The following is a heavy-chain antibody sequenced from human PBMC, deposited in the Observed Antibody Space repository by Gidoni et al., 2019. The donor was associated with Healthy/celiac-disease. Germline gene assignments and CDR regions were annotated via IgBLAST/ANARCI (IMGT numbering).Heavy chain of an antibody. CDR2: LSYDGINK. Sequence: QVQLVESGGGVVQPGRSLRLSWAASGFTFSSYAMHWVRQAPGKGLGWLAVLSYDGINKSFSDSVTGRFSISRDNSNNTLYLQMNSLRAEDTAVYYCARDSAPQQLDYYYYGMDVWGQGTTVTVSS. CDR1: GFTFSSYA. J-gene: IGHJ6*02. CDR3: ARDSAPQQLDYYYYGMDV. V-gene: IGHV3-30-3*01. D-gene: IGHD6-13*01.